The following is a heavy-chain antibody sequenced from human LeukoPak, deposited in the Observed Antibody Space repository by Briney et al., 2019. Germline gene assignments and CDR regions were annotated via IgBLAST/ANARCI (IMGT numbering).Heavy chain of an antibody. Sequence: GGSLRLSCAASGFTFSSYAMHWVRQAPGKGLEWVAVISYDGSNKYYADSVKGRFTISRDNSKNTLYLQMNSLRAEDTAVYYCAKDRIKVRGVTASDYWGQGTLVTVSS. J-gene: IGHJ4*02. CDR2: ISYDGSNK. D-gene: IGHD3-10*01. CDR3: AKDRIKVRGVTASDY. CDR1: GFTFSSYA. V-gene: IGHV3-30*04.